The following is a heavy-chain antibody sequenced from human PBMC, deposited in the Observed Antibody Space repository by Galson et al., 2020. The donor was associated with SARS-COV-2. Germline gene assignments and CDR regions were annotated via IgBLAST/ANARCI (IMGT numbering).Heavy chain of an antibody. CDR3: ARDGLGDYGDYGPFDY. D-gene: IGHD4-17*01. CDR1: GFTFSSYA. J-gene: IGHJ4*02. V-gene: IGHV3-30*04. Sequence: LSLTCAASGFTFSSYAMHWVRQAPGKGLEWVAVISYDGSNKYYADSVKGRFTISRDNSKNTLYLQMNSLRAEDTAVYYCARDGLGDYGDYGPFDYWGQGTLVTVSS. CDR2: ISYDGSNK.